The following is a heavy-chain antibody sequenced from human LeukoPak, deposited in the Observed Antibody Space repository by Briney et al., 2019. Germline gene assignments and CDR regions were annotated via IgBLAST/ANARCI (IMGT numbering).Heavy chain of an antibody. V-gene: IGHV4-39*01. CDR3: ARRYYSYSSGHRWRDWFDP. D-gene: IGHD6-19*01. Sequence: PSETLSLTCTVSGGSISSSSYYWGWIRQPPGKGLEWIGSIYYSGSTYYNPSLQSRVTISVDRSKNQFSLKLSSVTAADTAVYYCARRYYSYSSGHRWRDWFDPWGQGTLVTVSS. CDR1: GGSISSSSYY. CDR2: IYYSGST. J-gene: IGHJ5*02.